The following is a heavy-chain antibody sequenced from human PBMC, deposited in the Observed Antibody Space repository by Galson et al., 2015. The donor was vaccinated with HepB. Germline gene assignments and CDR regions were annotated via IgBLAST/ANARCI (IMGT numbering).Heavy chain of an antibody. CDR1: GYTFTSYY. CDR3: ASSRGGSYNYYYYGMDV. D-gene: IGHD1-26*01. CDR2: INPSGGST. J-gene: IGHJ6*02. Sequence: SVKVSCKASGYTFTSYYMHWVRQAPGQGLEWMGIINPSGGSTSYAQKFQGRVTMTRDTSTSTVYMELSSLRSEDTAVYYCASSRGGSYNYYYYGMDVWGQGTTVTVSS. V-gene: IGHV1-46*01.